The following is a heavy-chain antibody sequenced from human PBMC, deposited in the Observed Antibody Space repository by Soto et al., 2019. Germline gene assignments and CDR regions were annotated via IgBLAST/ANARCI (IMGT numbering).Heavy chain of an antibody. J-gene: IGHJ6*02. Sequence: QVQLVQSGAEVKKPGASVKVSCKASGYTFTSYYMHWVRQAPGQGLEWMGIINPSGGSTSYAQKFQGRVTMTRDTSTSTVYMELSSLRSEDTAVYYCAREPVDSYPHPTPLKYYYYYGMDVWGQGTTVTVSS. V-gene: IGHV1-46*01. CDR3: AREPVDSYPHPTPLKYYYYYGMDV. CDR1: GYTFTSYY. CDR2: INPSGGST. D-gene: IGHD5-18*01.